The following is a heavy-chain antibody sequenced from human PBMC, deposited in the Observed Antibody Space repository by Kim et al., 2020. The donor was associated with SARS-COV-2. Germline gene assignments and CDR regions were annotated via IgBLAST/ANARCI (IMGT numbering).Heavy chain of an antibody. Sequence: ASVKVSCKASGYTFTGYYMHWVRQAPGQGLEWMGRINPNSGGTNYAQKFQGRVTMTRDTSISTAYMELSRLRSDDTAVYYCARVVGYCSSTSCYPVDYYGMDVWGQGTTVTVSS. CDR3: ARVVGYCSSTSCYPVDYYGMDV. J-gene: IGHJ6*02. CDR1: GYTFTGYY. V-gene: IGHV1-2*06. CDR2: INPNSGGT. D-gene: IGHD2-2*01.